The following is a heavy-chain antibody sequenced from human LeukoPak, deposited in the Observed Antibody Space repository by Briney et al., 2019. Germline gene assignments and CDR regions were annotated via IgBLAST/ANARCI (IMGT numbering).Heavy chain of an antibody. CDR2: LETGGTP. J-gene: IGHJ6*02. D-gene: IGHD3-10*01. CDR1: GFTVTTNY. CDR3: AKARGFFGEPDFYYAMDV. Sequence: GGSLRLSCAASGFTVTTNYMSWVRQAPGKGLECVSSLETGGTPHYADSVRGRFTISRDTSRNNLYLQMNSLRDEDTATYYCAKARGFFGEPDFYYAMDVWGQGTTVTVSS. V-gene: IGHV3-66*01.